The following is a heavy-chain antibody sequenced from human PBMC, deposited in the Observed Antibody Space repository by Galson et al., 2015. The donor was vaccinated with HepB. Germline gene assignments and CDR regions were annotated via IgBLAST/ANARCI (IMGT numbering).Heavy chain of an antibody. CDR1: GFTFSSYT. CDR3: ARGGGDCSRTACSDPGGFDP. CDR2: IHSSRRYM. J-gene: IGHJ5*02. V-gene: IGHV3-21*01. Sequence: SLRLSCAASGFTFSSYTMNWVRQAPGKGLEWVSSIHSSRRYMFYADSMKGRFTISRDNAKNSLYPQMNSLRADDTAVYYCARGGGDCSRTACSDPGGFDPWGQGTLVTVSS. D-gene: IGHD2-2*01.